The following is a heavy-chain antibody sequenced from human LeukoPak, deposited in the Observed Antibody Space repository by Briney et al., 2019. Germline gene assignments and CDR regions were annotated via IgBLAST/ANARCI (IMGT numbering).Heavy chain of an antibody. CDR2: IYYSGST. V-gene: IGHV4-39*01. Sequence: SETLSPTCTVSGGSISSGGYYWAWIRQPPGKGLEWIGTIYYSGSTYYNPSLKSRVTMSVDTSKNQFSLKLSSVTAADTAVYYCARRVDYYGSGSYSYFDYWGQGTLVTVSS. D-gene: IGHD3-10*01. CDR1: GGSISSGGYY. J-gene: IGHJ4*02. CDR3: ARRVDYYGSGSYSYFDY.